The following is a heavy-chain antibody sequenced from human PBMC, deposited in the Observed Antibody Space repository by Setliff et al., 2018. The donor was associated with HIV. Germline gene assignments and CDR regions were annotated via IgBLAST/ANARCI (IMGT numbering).Heavy chain of an antibody. CDR2: IKRKSDGGTA. D-gene: IGHD3-22*01. Sequence: PGGSLRLSCAVSGLNFNNAWMSWVRQAPGKGLEWVGRIKRKSDGGTADYAAPVKDRFTISRDDSKSTLYLQMNSLRSEDTAVYYCVTGVGTSSVDYWGQGTLVTVSS. V-gene: IGHV3-15*01. CDR3: VTGVGTSSVDY. CDR1: GLNFNNAW. J-gene: IGHJ4*02.